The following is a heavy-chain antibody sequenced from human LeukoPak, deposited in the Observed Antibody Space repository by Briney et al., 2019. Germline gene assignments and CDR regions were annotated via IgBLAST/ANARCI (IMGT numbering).Heavy chain of an antibody. Sequence: SETLSLTCTVSGGSISSSGYYWGWIRQPPGKGLEWIASIYYSGSTYYNPSLKSRVTISVDTSKNQLSLKLSSLTAADTAVYYCARQGGDYYDSSGLPVDWGQGTLVTVSS. CDR2: IYYSGST. V-gene: IGHV4-39*01. CDR3: ARQGGDYYDSSGLPVD. J-gene: IGHJ4*02. D-gene: IGHD3-22*01. CDR1: GGSISSSGYY.